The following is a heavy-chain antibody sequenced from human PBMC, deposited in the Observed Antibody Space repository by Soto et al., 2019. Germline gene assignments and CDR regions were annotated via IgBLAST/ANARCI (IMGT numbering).Heavy chain of an antibody. J-gene: IGHJ4*02. D-gene: IGHD2-2*01. CDR1: GGTFSSYA. CDR3: ASCSSTSCHTLYYFDY. Sequence: GASVKVSCKASGGTFSSYAISWVRQAPGQGLEWMGGIIPIFGTANYAQKFQGRVTITADKSTSTAYMELSSLRSEDTAVYYCASCSSTSCHTLYYFDYWGQGTLVTVSS. V-gene: IGHV1-69*06. CDR2: IIPIFGTA.